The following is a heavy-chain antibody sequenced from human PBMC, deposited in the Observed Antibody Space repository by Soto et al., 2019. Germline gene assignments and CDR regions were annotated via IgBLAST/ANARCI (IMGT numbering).Heavy chain of an antibody. V-gene: IGHV4-39*01. CDR3: ARHLVVATTTYNWFDV. CDR2: LFYRATA. Sequence: SETLSLTCSVSGGSVSYNSYYWGWIRHLPGKGLEWMGSLFYRATAYYHPSPRSRVTMFIDSSKNHFSLKLTSVTAADTAVYYCARHLVVATTTYNWFDVWGQGALVTSPQ. J-gene: IGHJ5*02. CDR1: GGSVSYNSYY. D-gene: IGHD2-15*01.